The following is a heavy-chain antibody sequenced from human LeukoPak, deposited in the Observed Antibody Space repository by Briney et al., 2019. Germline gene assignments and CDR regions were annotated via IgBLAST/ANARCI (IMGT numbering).Heavy chain of an antibody. CDR3: ASPNDYYDSSGFDY. Sequence: GGSLRLSCAASGFTFSSYEMNWVRQAPGKGLEWVSYISSSGSTIYYADSVKGRFTISRDNAKNSLYLQMNSLRAEDTAAYYCASPNDYYDSSGFDYWGQGTLVTVSS. CDR2: ISSSGSTI. V-gene: IGHV3-48*03. CDR1: GFTFSSYE. D-gene: IGHD3-22*01. J-gene: IGHJ4*02.